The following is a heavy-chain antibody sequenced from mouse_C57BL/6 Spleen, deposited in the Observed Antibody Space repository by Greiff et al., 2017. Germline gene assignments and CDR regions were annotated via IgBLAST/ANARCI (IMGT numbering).Heavy chain of an antibody. D-gene: IGHD1-1*01. CDR2: ISYDGSN. Sequence: VQLKESGPGLVKPSQSLSLTCSVTGYSITSGYYWNWIRQFPGNKLEWMGYISYDGSNNYNPSLKNRISITRDTSKNQFFLKLNSVTTEDTATYYCAREGGSSSHWYFDVGGTGTTVTVSS. CDR1: GYSITSGYY. V-gene: IGHV3-6*01. J-gene: IGHJ1*03. CDR3: AREGGSSSHWYFDV.